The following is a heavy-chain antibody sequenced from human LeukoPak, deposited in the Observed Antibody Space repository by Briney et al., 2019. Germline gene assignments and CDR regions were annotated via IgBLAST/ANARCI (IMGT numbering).Heavy chain of an antibody. J-gene: IGHJ5*02. CDR2: ISGSGGST. D-gene: IGHD3-22*01. CDR3: ARAYYYDSSGYPNWFDP. CDR1: GFTFSSYA. V-gene: IGHV3-23*01. Sequence: HPGGSLRLSCAASGFTFSSYAMSWVRQAPGKGLEWVSAISGSGGSTYYADSVKGRFTISRDNSKNTLYLQMNSLRAEDTAVYYCARAYYYDSSGYPNWFDPWGQGTLVTVSS.